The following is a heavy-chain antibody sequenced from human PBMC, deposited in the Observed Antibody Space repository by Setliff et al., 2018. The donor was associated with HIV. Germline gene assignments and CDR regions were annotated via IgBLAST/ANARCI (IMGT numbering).Heavy chain of an antibody. D-gene: IGHD3-16*01. Sequence: ASVKVSCKVSGYTFPDYYMQWVRQAPGKGLEWMGLIDPDRGDTVYAEKFQGRVSITADRSIDIAYMNLSNLRSEDTAMYFCAWGTQRPIDSWGQGTLVTVSS. CDR1: GYTFPDYY. V-gene: IGHV1-69-2*01. CDR3: AWGTQRPIDS. CDR2: IDPDRGDT. J-gene: IGHJ4*02.